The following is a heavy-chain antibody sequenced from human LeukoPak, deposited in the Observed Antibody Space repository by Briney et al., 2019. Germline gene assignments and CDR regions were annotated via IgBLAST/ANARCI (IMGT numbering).Heavy chain of an antibody. Sequence: SETLSLTCAVYGGSFSGYYWSWIRQPPGKGLEWIGESNHSGSTNYNPSLKSRVTISVDTSKNQFSLKLSSVTAADTAVYYCAREGYCSSTSCYPRGGGYDYWGQGTLVTVSS. D-gene: IGHD2-2*01. CDR3: AREGYCSSTSCYPRGGGYDY. V-gene: IGHV4-34*01. CDR2: SNHSGST. J-gene: IGHJ4*02. CDR1: GGSFSGYY.